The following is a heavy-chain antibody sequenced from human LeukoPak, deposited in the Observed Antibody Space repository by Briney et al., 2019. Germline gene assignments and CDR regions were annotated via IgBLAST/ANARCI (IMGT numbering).Heavy chain of an antibody. CDR3: ARGYYYDSSGYDY. CDR1: GGSISSYY. J-gene: IGHJ4*02. V-gene: IGHV4-59*01. Sequence: SETLSLTCTVSGGSISSYYWSWIRQPPGKGLEWIGYIYYSGSTNYNPSLRSRVTISVDTSKNQFSLKLGSVTAADTAVYYCARGYYYDSSGYDYWGQGTLVTVSS. D-gene: IGHD3-22*01. CDR2: IYYSGST.